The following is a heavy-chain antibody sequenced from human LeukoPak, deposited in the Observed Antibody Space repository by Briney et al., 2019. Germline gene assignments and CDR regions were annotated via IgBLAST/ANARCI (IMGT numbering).Heavy chain of an antibody. J-gene: IGHJ5*02. Sequence: GGSLRVSCAASGFTFNNYAMNWLRQTPGRGLEWVSGISGSGADTYYADSVKGRFTISRDNSKNTLYLQMTNLRAADTAVYYCAKDLSRAVAADWFDPWDQGSLVTVSS. CDR2: ISGSGADT. V-gene: IGHV3-23*01. D-gene: IGHD6-19*01. CDR3: AKDLSRAVAADWFDP. CDR1: GFTFNNYA.